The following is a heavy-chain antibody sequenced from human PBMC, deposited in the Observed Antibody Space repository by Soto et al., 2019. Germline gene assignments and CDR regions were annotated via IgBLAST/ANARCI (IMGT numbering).Heavy chain of an antibody. V-gene: IGHV3-33*01. D-gene: IGHD2-21*02. J-gene: IGHJ4*02. CDR2: IWYDGSNK. CDR3: AREDRRRVTVGAEY. CDR1: GFTFSSYG. Sequence: GGSLRLSCAASGFTFSSYGMHWVRQAPGKGLEWVAVIWYDGSNKYYADSVKGRFTISRDNSKNTLYLQMNSLRAEDTAVYYCAREDRRRVTVGAEYWGQGTLVTVSS.